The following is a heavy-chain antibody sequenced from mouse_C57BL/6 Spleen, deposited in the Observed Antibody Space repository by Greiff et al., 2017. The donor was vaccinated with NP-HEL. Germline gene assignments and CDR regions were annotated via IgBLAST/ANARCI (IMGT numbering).Heavy chain of an antibody. J-gene: IGHJ2*01. Sequence: VQLQQSGAELARPGASVKLSCKASGYTFTSYGISWVKQRTGQGLEWIGEIYPRSGNTYYNEKFKGKATLTADKSSSTAYMELRSLTSEDSAVYFCARSSITTVVATPDFDYWGQGTTLTVSS. CDR2: IYPRSGNT. D-gene: IGHD1-1*01. V-gene: IGHV1-81*01. CDR1: GYTFTSYG. CDR3: ARSSITTVVATPDFDY.